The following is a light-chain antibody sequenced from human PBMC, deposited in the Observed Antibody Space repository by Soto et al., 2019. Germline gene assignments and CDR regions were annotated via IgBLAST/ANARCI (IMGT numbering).Light chain of an antibody. CDR1: QSVSSN. Sequence: EIVMTQSPATLSVSPGERATLSCRASQSVSSNLAWYQQNPGQAPRLLLYGASTRATGIPARFSGSGSATEFTLTISSLQSEDFAVYYCQQYNNWPRTFGQGTKVEIK. V-gene: IGKV3-15*01. J-gene: IGKJ1*01. CDR3: QQYNNWPRT. CDR2: GAS.